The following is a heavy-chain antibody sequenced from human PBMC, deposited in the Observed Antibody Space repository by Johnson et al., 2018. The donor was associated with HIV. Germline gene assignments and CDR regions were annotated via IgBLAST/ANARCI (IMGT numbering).Heavy chain of an antibody. CDR2: ISYDGSNE. CDR1: GFTFSSYG. D-gene: IGHD3-3*01. CDR3: ARDRRQFLEWLSDAFDI. V-gene: IGHV3-30*03. Sequence: QMLLVESGGGVVQPGRSLRLSCAASGFTFSSYGMHWVHQAPGKGLEWVALISYDGSNEYYGDSVKGRFSISRDNSRNTLYLHLNRLRAVDTAVYYCARDRRQFLEWLSDAFDIWGQGTMVTVSS. J-gene: IGHJ3*02.